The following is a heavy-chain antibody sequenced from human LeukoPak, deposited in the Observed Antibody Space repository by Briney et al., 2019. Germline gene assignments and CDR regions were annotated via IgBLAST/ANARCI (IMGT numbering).Heavy chain of an antibody. Sequence: GGSLRLSCAASGFTFSSYWMHWVRQAPGKGLVWVSRINSDGISTSYPDSVKGRLTNSRDKANNTLYLQMNSLRAEDTAVYYCARDRIEYTYGTGFDYWGQGTLVTVSS. CDR1: GFTFSSYW. CDR3: ARDRIEYTYGTGFDY. V-gene: IGHV3-74*01. J-gene: IGHJ4*02. D-gene: IGHD3-10*01. CDR2: INSDGIST.